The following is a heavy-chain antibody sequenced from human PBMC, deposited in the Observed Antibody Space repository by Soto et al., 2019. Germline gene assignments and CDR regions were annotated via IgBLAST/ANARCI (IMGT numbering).Heavy chain of an antibody. Sequence: QVQLQESGPGLVKPSGTLSLSCTVSGASINSPHWWSWVRQSPGTGLEWIGEIYHSGSTNYKSSLKSRVRMSLDKSENQFFLNLNSVTAADTAVYYCARVRMGRGADWYFALWGRGTLVTVSS. CDR1: GASINSPHW. J-gene: IGHJ2*01. D-gene: IGHD3-10*01. CDR3: ARVRMGRGADWYFAL. V-gene: IGHV4-4*02. CDR2: IYHSGST.